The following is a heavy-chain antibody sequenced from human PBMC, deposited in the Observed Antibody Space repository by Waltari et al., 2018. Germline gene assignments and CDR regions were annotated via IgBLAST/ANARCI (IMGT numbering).Heavy chain of an antibody. CDR2: VHGSGRS. J-gene: IGHJ4*02. Sequence: QLQLQESGPGLVKPSGTLSLSCDVSGDSVSSTNWWSWVRQAQQKGLEWIGQVHGSGRSNYRPSFASRVTVSLYTSTNQFSLKVTAATAADTAVYFCARDRGRGLLLDTWGPGILVTVSP. V-gene: IGHV4-4*02. CDR1: GDSVSSTNW. D-gene: IGHD2-15*01. CDR3: ARDRGRGLLLDT.